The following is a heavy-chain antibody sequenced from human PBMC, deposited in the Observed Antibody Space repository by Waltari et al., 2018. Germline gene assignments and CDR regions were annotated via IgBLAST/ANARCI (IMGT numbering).Heavy chain of an antibody. V-gene: IGHV2-5*01. CDR3: ASQSYCGGDCSPPFFDY. D-gene: IGHD2-21*01. CDR1: GFSLNTHEVG. J-gene: IGHJ4*02. CDR2: IYWNDEE. Sequence: QITLKESGPTLVKPTQTLTLTCTFSGFSLNTHEVGVGWIRQPPGKALEWLAIIYWNDEEVYSPSLKSRLTITQDTFKNQVVLTRTNMEAVDTATYYGASQSYCGGDCSPPFFDYWGQGILVTVSS.